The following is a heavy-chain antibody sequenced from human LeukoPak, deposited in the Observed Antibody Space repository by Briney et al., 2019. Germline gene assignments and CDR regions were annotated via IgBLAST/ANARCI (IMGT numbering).Heavy chain of an antibody. CDR1: GFTFSSYS. J-gene: IGHJ5*02. V-gene: IGHV3-21*01. D-gene: IGHD2-21*01. Sequence: PGGSLRLSCAASGFTFSSYSMNWVRQAPGKGLEWVSSISSSSSYIYYADSVKGRFTISRDNAKNSLYLQMNSLRAEDTAVYYCAIFRYAPVGFDPWGQGTLVPVSS. CDR2: ISSSSSYI. CDR3: AIFRYAPVGFDP.